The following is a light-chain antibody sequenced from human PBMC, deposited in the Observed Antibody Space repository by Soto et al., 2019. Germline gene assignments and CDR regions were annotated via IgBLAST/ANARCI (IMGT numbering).Light chain of an antibody. V-gene: IGLV3-21*04. CDR2: YDS. CDR3: QVWDGSSDRDVV. J-gene: IGLJ2*01. CDR1: NIGSKS. Sequence: SYELTQPPSVSVAPGKTARITCGGNNIGSKSVHWYQQKPGQAPVLVIYYDSDRPSGIPERFSGSNSGNTATLTISRVEAGDEADYYCQVWDGSSDRDVVFGGGTKVTVL.